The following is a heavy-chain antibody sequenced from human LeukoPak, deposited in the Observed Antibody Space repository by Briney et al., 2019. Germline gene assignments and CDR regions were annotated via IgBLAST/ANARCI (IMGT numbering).Heavy chain of an antibody. Sequence: SGGSLRLSCAASGFTFSDYYMSWIRQAPGKGLEWVSYISSSGSTLYYADSVKGRITISRDNSKNTLYLQMNSLRAEDTATYFCGYYDSSGYYYGRLRYWGQGTPVTVSS. V-gene: IGHV3-11*01. CDR3: GYYDSSGYYYGRLRY. CDR2: ISSSGSTL. J-gene: IGHJ4*02. D-gene: IGHD3-22*01. CDR1: GFTFSDYY.